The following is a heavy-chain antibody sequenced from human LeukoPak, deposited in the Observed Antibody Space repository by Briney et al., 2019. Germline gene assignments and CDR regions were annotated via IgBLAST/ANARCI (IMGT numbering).Heavy chain of an antibody. CDR2: VNPSGGST. J-gene: IGHJ4*02. D-gene: IGHD5-18*01. V-gene: IGHV1-46*01. CDR3: ARETAMASDY. CDR1: GYTFTSYY. Sequence: ASVKVSCKASGYTFTSYYMYWVRQAPGQGLEWMGIVNPSGGSTSYAQKFQGRVTMTRDMSTSTDYMELSSLRSEDTAVYYCARETAMASDYWGQGTLVTVSS.